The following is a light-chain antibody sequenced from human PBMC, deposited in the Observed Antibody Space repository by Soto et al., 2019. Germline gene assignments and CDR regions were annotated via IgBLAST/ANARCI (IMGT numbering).Light chain of an antibody. V-gene: IGKV1-5*03. J-gene: IGKJ1*01. CDR1: QTISTW. CDR2: KAS. CDR3: QQYSSYPKT. Sequence: DLQMTQSPSTLSASVGDRVTITCWASQTISTWLAWYQQKPGKAPKLLIYKASSLESGVPSRFSGSGSGTEFTLTISSLQPDDVAAYYCQQYSSYPKTFGQGTKVEIK.